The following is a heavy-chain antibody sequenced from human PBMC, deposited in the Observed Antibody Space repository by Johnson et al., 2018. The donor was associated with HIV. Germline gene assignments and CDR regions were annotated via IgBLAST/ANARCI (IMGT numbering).Heavy chain of an antibody. CDR3: ASIDAFDI. CDR2: ISYDGSNK. J-gene: IGHJ3*02. V-gene: IGHV3-30*03. CDR1: GFTFSSYG. Sequence: QVQLVESGGVVVQPGGSLRLSCAASGFTFSSYGMHWVRQAPGKGLEWVAVISYDGSNKYYADSVKGRFTISRDNSKNTLYLQMNSLRAEDTAVYYCASIDAFDIWGQGTMVTVSS.